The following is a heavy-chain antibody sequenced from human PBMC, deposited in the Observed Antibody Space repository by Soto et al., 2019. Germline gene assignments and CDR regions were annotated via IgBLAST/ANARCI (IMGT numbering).Heavy chain of an antibody. CDR2: VSHDGLAQ. CDR1: GFTFSRYG. D-gene: IGHD6-19*01. V-gene: IGHV3-30*18. J-gene: IGHJ4*02. Sequence: SLRLSCEGSGFTFSRYGMHWVRQAPGMGLEWVAVVSHDGLAQYYGDSVKGRFTISRDNSQNTLYLQMNNLRTEDTAIYYCAKETIAVGGPNNCEYWGKGTKVIVSS. CDR3: AKETIAVGGPNNCEY.